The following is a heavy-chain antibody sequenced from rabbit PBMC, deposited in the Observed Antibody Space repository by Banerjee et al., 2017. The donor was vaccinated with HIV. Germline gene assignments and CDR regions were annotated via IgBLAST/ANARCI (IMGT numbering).Heavy chain of an antibody. D-gene: IGHD1-1*01. CDR3: ARDLPGVIGWNFNL. CDR1: GFSFSSSDY. V-gene: IGHV1S40*01. CDR2: INAVTGKA. J-gene: IGHJ4*01. Sequence: QSLEESGGDLVKPGASLTLTCTASGFSFSSSDYMCWVRQAPGKGLEWIACINAVTGKAVYASWAKGRFTFSKTSSTTVTLQMTSLTVADTATYFCARDLPGVIGWNFNLWGPGTLVTVS.